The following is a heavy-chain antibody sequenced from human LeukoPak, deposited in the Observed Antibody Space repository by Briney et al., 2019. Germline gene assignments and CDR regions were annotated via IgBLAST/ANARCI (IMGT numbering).Heavy chain of an antibody. CDR2: ISAYNGKR. CDR1: GYTYTTYG. V-gene: IGHV1-18*01. CDR3: ARDHGVVVVAALGY. D-gene: IGHD2-15*01. Sequence: ASVKVSGKAPGYTYTTYGISWVRQAPGQGLEWMGWISAYNGKRYYAQNLQGRVTMTTDTSTSTAYMELRSLRSDDTAVYYCARDHGVVVVAALGYWGQGTLVTVSS. J-gene: IGHJ4*02.